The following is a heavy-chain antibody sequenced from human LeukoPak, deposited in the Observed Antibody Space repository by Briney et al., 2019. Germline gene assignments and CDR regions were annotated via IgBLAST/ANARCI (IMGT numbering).Heavy chain of an antibody. V-gene: IGHV3-23*01. J-gene: IGHJ4*02. CDR1: GFTVSNNY. D-gene: IGHD4-17*01. CDR2: ISGSGGST. Sequence: PGGSLRLSCAASGFTVSNNYMSWVRQAPGKGLEWVSAISGSGGSTYYADSVKGRFTISRDNSKNTLYLQMNSLRAEDTAVYYCAKDPGKTVTHSSIYFDYWGQGTLVTVSS. CDR3: AKDPGKTVTHSSIYFDY.